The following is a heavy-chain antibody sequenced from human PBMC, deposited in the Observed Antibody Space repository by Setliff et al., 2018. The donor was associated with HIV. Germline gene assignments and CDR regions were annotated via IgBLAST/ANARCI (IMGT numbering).Heavy chain of an antibody. D-gene: IGHD1-1*01. CDR1: GDSISSGGYY. J-gene: IGHJ6*04. V-gene: IGHV4-61*09. CDR3: ARLGEHDTGDLDV. Sequence: SETLSLTCKVSGDSISSGGYYWTWIRKPAGKGLEWIGHIYTSRNTNYNPSLKSRVSISVATSKNQFSLTLTSVTAADSAVYYCARLGEHDTGDLDVWGKGTTVTVSS. CDR2: IYTSRNT.